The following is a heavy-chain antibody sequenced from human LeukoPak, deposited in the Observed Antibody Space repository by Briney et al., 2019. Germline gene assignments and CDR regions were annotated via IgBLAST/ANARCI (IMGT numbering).Heavy chain of an antibody. Sequence: ASVKVSCKASGYTFTSYDINWVRQAPGQGLEWMGWMNPNSGNTGYAQKFQGRVTMTRNTSISTAYMELSSLRSEDTAVYYCAREDYYGSGSYHNWFDPWGQGTLVTVSS. D-gene: IGHD3-10*01. CDR3: AREDYYGSGSYHNWFDP. CDR2: MNPNSGNT. J-gene: IGHJ5*02. V-gene: IGHV1-8*01. CDR1: GYTFTSYD.